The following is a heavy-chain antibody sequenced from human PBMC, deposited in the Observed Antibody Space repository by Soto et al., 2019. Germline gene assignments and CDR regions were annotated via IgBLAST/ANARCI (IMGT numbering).Heavy chain of an antibody. V-gene: IGHV3-30*18. D-gene: IGHD1-26*01. Sequence: QVQLVESGGGVVQPGMSLSLSCAASGFTLSSYGMHWVRQAPGKGLEWVTLISNDGSNKFYADSVKGRFTISRDNSKNTLYLQMTSLKTEDTAVYYCAKDGADTGTYNFDYWGQGTLVTVSP. CDR2: ISNDGSNK. J-gene: IGHJ4*02. CDR3: AKDGADTGTYNFDY. CDR1: GFTLSSYG.